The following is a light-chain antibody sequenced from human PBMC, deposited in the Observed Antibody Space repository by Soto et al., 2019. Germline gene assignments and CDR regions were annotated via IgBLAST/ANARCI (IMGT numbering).Light chain of an antibody. CDR1: QSVSSSY. V-gene: IGKV3D-7*01. J-gene: IGKJ1*01. CDR2: GAS. Sequence: PGERVTLSCRASQSVSSSYLTWYQQKPGQAPRLLIYGASTRATSIPARFSGSGSGTDFTLTISSLQPEDFAVYYCQQDSRTFSQGTKVEIK. CDR3: QQDSRT.